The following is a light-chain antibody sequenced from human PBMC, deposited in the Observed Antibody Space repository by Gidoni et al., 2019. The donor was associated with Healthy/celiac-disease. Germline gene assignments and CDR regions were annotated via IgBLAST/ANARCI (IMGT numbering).Light chain of an antibody. V-gene: IGKV2-28*01. Sequence: DIVMTQSPLSLPVTPGEPASISCRSSQSLLHSNGYNYLDWYLQKPGQSPQLLIYLGSNRASGVPDRFSGRGSGTDFTLKISRVEAEDVGVYYCMQALQTPFXQXTRLXIK. J-gene: IGKJ5*01. CDR2: LGS. CDR1: QSLLHSNGYNY. CDR3: MQALQTP.